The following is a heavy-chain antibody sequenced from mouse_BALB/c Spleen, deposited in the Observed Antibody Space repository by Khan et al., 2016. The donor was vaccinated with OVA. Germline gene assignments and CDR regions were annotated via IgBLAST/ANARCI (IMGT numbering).Heavy chain of an antibody. J-gene: IGHJ3*01. CDR3: TRHGYVAWFTY. D-gene: IGHD2-2*01. CDR2: VDPFSGGT. V-gene: IGHV1S135*01. CDR1: GYSFTTYY. Sequence: EVKLMESGPELMKPGASVKISCKASGYSFTTYYYLHWVMQSHGESLEWIGYVDPFSGGTTYNQKSKGKATLTGDKSSSTAYMHLSNLTSEDSAVYYCTRHGYVAWFTYWGQGTLVTVSA.